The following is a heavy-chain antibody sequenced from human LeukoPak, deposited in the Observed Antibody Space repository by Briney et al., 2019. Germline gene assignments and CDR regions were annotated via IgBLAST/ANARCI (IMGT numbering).Heavy chain of an antibody. J-gene: IGHJ4*02. V-gene: IGHV1-18*01. D-gene: IGHD3-3*01. Sequence: GASVKVSCKASGYTFTSYGISWVRQAPGQGLEWMGWISAYNGNTNYAQKLQGRVTMTTDTSTSTAYMELRSLRSDDTAVYYCARDRRSYYDFWSGYPLFDYWGQGTLVTVSS. CDR2: ISAYNGNT. CDR1: GYTFTSYG. CDR3: ARDRRSYYDFWSGYPLFDY.